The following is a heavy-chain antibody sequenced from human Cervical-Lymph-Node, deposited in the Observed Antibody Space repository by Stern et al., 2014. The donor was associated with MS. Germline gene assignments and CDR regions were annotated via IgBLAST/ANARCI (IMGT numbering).Heavy chain of an antibody. J-gene: IGHJ4*02. CDR3: ARGTYDILTGYYPQFDY. V-gene: IGHV4-31*03. CDR2: IYYTGSP. D-gene: IGHD3-9*01. CDR1: GGSISSGGYY. Sequence: QVQLQESGPGLVKPSQTLSLTCTVSGGSISSGGYYWSWIRQHPGKGLEWIGYIYYTGSPYYNPSLKSRVTLSVDTSTNPFSLKLSSVTAADTAVYYCARGTYDILTGYYPQFDYWGQGTLVTVSS.